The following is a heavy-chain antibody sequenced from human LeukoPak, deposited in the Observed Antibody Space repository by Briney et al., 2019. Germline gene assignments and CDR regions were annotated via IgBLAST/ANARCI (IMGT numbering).Heavy chain of an antibody. D-gene: IGHD3-22*01. J-gene: IGHJ6*02. CDR2: ISYDGSNK. Sequence: GRSLRLSCAASGFTFSSYGMHWVRQAPGKGLEWVAVISYDGSNKYYADSVKGRFTISRDNSKNTLYLQMNSLRAEDTAVYYCAKDSTRSYSSGYYPYYYYGMDVWGQGTTVTVSS. CDR3: AKDSTRSYSSGYYPYYYYGMDV. CDR1: GFTFSSYG. V-gene: IGHV3-30*18.